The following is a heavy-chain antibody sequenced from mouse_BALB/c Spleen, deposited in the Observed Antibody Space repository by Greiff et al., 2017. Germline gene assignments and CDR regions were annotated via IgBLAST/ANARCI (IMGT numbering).Heavy chain of an antibody. J-gene: IGHJ3*01. V-gene: IGHV5-6-2*01. D-gene: IGHD4-1*01. CDR2: INSNGGST. CDR1: GFTFSSYY. CDR3: ARHETGTFAY. Sequence: DVKLVESGGGLVKLGGSLKLSCAASGFTFSSYYMSWVRQTPEKRLELVAAINSNGGSTYYPDTVKGRFTISRDNAKNTLYLQMSSLKSEDTALYYCARHETGTFAYWGQGTLVTVSA.